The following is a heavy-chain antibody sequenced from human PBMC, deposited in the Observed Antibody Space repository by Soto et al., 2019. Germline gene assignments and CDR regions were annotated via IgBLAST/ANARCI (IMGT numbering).Heavy chain of an antibody. CDR1: GGSISSSSYY. CDR2: IYYSGST. CDR3: ASGLASAAGRSNWFDP. V-gene: IGHV4-39*01. Sequence: QLQLQESGPGLVKPSETLSLTCTVSGGSISSSSYYWGWIRQPPGKGLEWIGSIYYSGSTYYNPSPKSRVTISVDTSKNQFSLKLSSVTAADTAVYYCASGLASAAGRSNWFDPWGQGTLVTVSS. J-gene: IGHJ5*02. D-gene: IGHD6-13*01.